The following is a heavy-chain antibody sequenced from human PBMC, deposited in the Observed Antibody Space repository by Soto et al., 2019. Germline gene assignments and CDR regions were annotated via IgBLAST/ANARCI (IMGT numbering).Heavy chain of an antibody. D-gene: IGHD1-1*01. V-gene: IGHV3-23*01. CDR3: AKAYWSPQTWTDY. CDR2: LSGSGTST. J-gene: IGHJ4*02. Sequence: GSLRLSCAASGFIFSSHAMNWVRQAPGKGLEWVSGLSGSGTSTNYADAVKGRFTISRDNSKNTLYLQMNSLRAADTAVYYCAKAYWSPQTWTDYWGQGTLVTVSS. CDR1: GFIFSSHA.